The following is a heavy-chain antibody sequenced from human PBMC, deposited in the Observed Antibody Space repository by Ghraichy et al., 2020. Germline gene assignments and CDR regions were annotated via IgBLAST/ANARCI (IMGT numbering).Heavy chain of an antibody. D-gene: IGHD6-13*01. CDR1: GFTFSSYN. Sequence: GGSLRLSCAASGFTFSSYNLNWVRQAPGKGLEWVSYISSTSGTLYYADSVKGRFTISRDNAKRSLYLQMTSLRDEDTALYYCARELVRTGSSWYLKGDLDYWGQGTLVTVSS. CDR3: ARELVRTGSSWYLKGDLDY. V-gene: IGHV3-48*02. J-gene: IGHJ4*02. CDR2: ISSTSGTL.